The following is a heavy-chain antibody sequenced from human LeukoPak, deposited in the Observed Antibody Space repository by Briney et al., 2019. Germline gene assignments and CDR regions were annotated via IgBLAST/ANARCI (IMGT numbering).Heavy chain of an antibody. CDR3: ARGCSSTSCPLDY. J-gene: IGHJ4*02. V-gene: IGHV1-69*05. D-gene: IGHD2-2*01. Sequence: SVKVSCKASGGTFSSYAISWVRQAPGQGLEWMGGIIPIFGTANYAQKFQGRVTITTDESTSTAYMELSSLRSEDAAVYYCARGCSSTSCPLDYWGQGTLVTVSS. CDR1: GGTFSSYA. CDR2: IIPIFGTA.